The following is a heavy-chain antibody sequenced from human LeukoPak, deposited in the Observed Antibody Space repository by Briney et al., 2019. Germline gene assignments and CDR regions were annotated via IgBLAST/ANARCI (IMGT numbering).Heavy chain of an antibody. Sequence: PGGSLRLSCAASGFTFSSYSMNWVRQAPGKGLEWVSYISSSSSTIYYADSVKGRFTISRDNAKNSLYLQMNSLRAEDTAVYYCANGYCSGGSCYLFDYWGQGALVTVSS. CDR1: GFTFSSYS. CDR3: ANGYCSGGSCYLFDY. D-gene: IGHD2-15*01. CDR2: ISSSSSTI. J-gene: IGHJ4*02. V-gene: IGHV3-48*01.